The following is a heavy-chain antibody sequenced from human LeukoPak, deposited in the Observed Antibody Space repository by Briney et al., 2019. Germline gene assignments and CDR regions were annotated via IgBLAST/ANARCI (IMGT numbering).Heavy chain of an antibody. D-gene: IGHD5-12*01. J-gene: IGHJ4*02. CDR1: GFTFSSYA. CDR2: ISYDGSNK. CDR3: ARDFHHSGYGSVFDY. Sequence: GGSLRLSCAASGFTFSSYAMHWVRQAPGKGLEWVAVISYDGSNKYYADSVKGRFTISRDNSKNTLYLQMNSLRAEDTAVYYCARDFHHSGYGSVFDYWGQGTLVTVSS. V-gene: IGHV3-30-3*01.